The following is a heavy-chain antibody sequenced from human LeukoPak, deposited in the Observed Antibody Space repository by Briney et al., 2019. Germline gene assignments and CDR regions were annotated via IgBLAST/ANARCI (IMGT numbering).Heavy chain of an antibody. D-gene: IGHD3-10*01. J-gene: IGHJ4*02. CDR3: ATDRQPSRYLGLWS. CDR1: GTNFNTYY. CDR2: IGQDGNEK. V-gene: IGHV3-7*01. Sequence: GGSLRLSCTASGTNFNTYYMSWVRRAPGEGLEWVANIGQDGNEKNYVDSVKGRFTISRDNAKNSVFLQMNSLRAEDTAVYYCATDRQPSRYLGLWSWGPGTRVTVS.